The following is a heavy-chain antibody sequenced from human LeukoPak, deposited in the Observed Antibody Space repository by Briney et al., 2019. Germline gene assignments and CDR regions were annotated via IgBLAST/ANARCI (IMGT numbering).Heavy chain of an antibody. J-gene: IGHJ4*02. Sequence: PSETLSLTCAVSGGSISTSNSYWGWIRRPPGKGLEWVGSIYYSGNTYYNPSLKSRVTISVDTSKNQFSLVLTSVTAADTAVYYCARQTGAGLFILPGGQGTLVTVSS. CDR3: ARQTGAGLFILP. CDR2: IYYSGNT. V-gene: IGHV4-39*01. CDR1: GGSISTSNSY. D-gene: IGHD3-3*01.